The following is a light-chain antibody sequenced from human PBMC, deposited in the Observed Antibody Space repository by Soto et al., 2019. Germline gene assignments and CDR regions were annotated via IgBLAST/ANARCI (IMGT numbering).Light chain of an antibody. CDR3: QQYNSFPP. Sequence: IQLTQSPSTLSASVGDSVTITCRASQSVSSWLAWYQQKPGRAPRLLIYDASKLEAGVPSRFSGSGSETELSLNISSLQPDDFATYFCQQYNSFPPFGQGTKVDIX. CDR2: DAS. V-gene: IGKV1-5*01. CDR1: QSVSSW. J-gene: IGKJ1*01.